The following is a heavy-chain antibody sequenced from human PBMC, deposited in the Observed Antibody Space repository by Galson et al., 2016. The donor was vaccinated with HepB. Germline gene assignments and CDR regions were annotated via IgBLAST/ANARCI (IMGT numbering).Heavy chain of an antibody. D-gene: IGHD4-23*01. CDR1: GYIFSTYW. CDR2: FYPGDSTA. J-gene: IGHJ4*02. Sequence: QSGAEVTKPGESLKISCKGSGYIFSTYWIGWVRQMPGKGLEWMGIFYPGDSTARYSLPFKGQVTFSAARSINTAYLQWNSLKASDSAIYFRARSPSRRYGGPGDYHFDSWGQGTLVTVSS. CDR3: ARSPSRRYGGPGDYHFDS. V-gene: IGHV5-51*01.